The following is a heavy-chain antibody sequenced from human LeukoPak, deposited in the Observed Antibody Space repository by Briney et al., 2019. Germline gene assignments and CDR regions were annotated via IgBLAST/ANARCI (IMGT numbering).Heavy chain of an antibody. J-gene: IGHJ5*02. CDR1: GGSLSGYY. CDR2: INHSGST. Sequence: SETLSLTCAVYGGSLSGYYWSWIRQPPGKGLEWIGEINHSGSTNYNPSLKSRVTISVDTSKNQFSLKLSSVTAADTAVYYCAALQLPHGYSYGFRGWFDPWGQGTLVTVSS. D-gene: IGHD5-18*01. V-gene: IGHV4-34*01. CDR3: AALQLPHGYSYGFRGWFDP.